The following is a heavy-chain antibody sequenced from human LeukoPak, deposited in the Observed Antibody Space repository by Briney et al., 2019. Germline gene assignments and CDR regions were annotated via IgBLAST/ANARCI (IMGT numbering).Heavy chain of an antibody. J-gene: IGHJ6*03. CDR3: ARGRVSSSSWHSTYYYYFYMDV. CDR2: IHHTGRT. D-gene: IGHD6-13*01. V-gene: IGHV4-59*01. CDR1: DDSLSIYH. Sequence: SETLSLICRVSDDSLSIYHWSWIRQPPGKGPEWIGYIHHTGRTNYHPSLNGRVTISRDTSKNHFSLELSSVTAADTAVYFCARGRVSSSSWHSTYYYYFYMDVWGKGTTVTVSS.